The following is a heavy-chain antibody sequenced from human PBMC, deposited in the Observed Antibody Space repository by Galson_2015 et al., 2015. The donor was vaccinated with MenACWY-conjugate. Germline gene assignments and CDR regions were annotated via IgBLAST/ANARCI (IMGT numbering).Heavy chain of an antibody. V-gene: IGHV4-39*01. Sequence: SETLSLTCTVSGGSISSSSYFWGWIRQPPGKELEWIGTISYGGSTHYNPSLNNRVTVSADTSKNQFSLNVNSVTAADTALYYCARRSARLTLGAFDIWGQGTMVTVSS. CDR2: ISYGGST. D-gene: IGHD4-23*01. CDR1: GGSISSSSYF. J-gene: IGHJ3*02. CDR3: ARRSARLTLGAFDI.